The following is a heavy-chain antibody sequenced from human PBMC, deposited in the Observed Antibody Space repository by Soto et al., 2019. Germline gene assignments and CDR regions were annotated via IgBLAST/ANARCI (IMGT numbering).Heavy chain of an antibody. V-gene: IGHV1-69*01. CDR1: GGTFSSYS. J-gene: IGHJ4*02. CDR3: ARDGGRHSGGIDY. Sequence: QVQLVQSGAEVKKPGSSVKVSCKASGGTFSSYSINWVRQAPGQGLEWMGEIIPIFGTANYAQKFQGRVTSTADASTSTAYMELSSLRSEGTAVYYCARDGGRHSGGIDYWGQGTLVTVSS. D-gene: IGHD1-26*01. CDR2: IIPIFGTA.